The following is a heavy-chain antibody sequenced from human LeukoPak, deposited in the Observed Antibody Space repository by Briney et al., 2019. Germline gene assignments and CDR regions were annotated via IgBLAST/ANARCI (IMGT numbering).Heavy chain of an antibody. J-gene: IGHJ4*02. V-gene: IGHV3-74*01. CDR2: LYSDGGIT. D-gene: IGHD1-14*01. CDR3: ARGHLTTIFDY. Sequence: AVGSLRLSCAASGFTFSSYWMHWVRQVPGKGLVWVSRLYSDGGITTYADSVKGRFTISRDNAKNTLYLQMNSLRAEDTALYYCARGHLTTIFDYWGQGALVTVSS. CDR1: GFTFSSYW.